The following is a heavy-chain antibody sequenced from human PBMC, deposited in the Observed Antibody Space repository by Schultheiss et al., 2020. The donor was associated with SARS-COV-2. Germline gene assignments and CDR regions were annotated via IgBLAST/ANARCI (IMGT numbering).Heavy chain of an antibody. Sequence: SETLSLTCTVSGCSISSGDYYRSWIRQPPGKGLEWIGYIYYSGSTYYNPSLKSRVTISVDTSKNQFSLKLSSVTAADTAVYYCARGALQKYYYDSSGYYSFDYWGQGTLVTVSS. CDR3: ARGALQKYYYDSSGYYSFDY. CDR1: GCSISSGDYY. J-gene: IGHJ4*02. D-gene: IGHD3-22*01. CDR2: IYYSGST. V-gene: IGHV4-30-4*01.